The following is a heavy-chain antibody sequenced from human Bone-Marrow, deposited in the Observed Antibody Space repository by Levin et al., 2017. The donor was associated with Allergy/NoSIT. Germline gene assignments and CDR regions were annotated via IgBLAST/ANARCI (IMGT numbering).Heavy chain of an antibody. Sequence: AGGSLRLSCAASGFTLSGFGTHWVRQAPGKGLEWVAVISYDEKESHYAESVKGRFIISRDNSKNTVYLQMNSLRTEDTATYYCARDNALGKYCRETGCYVVHWGQGTLVTVSS. CDR3: ARDNALGKYCRETGCYVVH. D-gene: IGHD2-2*01. CDR2: ISYDEKES. CDR1: GFTLSGFG. V-gene: IGHV3-30*03. J-gene: IGHJ4*02.